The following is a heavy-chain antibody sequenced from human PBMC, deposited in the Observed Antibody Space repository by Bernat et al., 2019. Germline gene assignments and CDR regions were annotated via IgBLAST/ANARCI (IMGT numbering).Heavy chain of an antibody. CDR1: GFTFSSYG. V-gene: IGHV3-48*02. D-gene: IGHD4-17*01. J-gene: IGHJ4*02. CDR3: ATTHRGDYPY. Sequence: VQLVESGGGVVQPGRSLRLSCAASGFTFSSYGMHWVRQAPGKGLEWVSYISSSSSTIYYADSVKGRFTISRDNAKNSLYLQMNSLRDEDTAVYYCATTHRGDYPYWGQGTLITVSS. CDR2: ISSSSSTI.